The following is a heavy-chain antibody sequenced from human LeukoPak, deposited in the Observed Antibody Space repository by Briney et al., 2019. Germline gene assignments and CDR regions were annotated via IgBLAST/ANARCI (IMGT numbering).Heavy chain of an antibody. Sequence: AGGSLRLSCAASGFTFSSYAMSWVRQAPGKGLEWVSAISGSGGSTYYADSVKGRVTISRDNSKNTLYLQMNSLRAEDTAVYYCAKDHSGSYSPDACDIWGEGTMVTVSS. D-gene: IGHD1-26*01. CDR1: GFTFSSYA. V-gene: IGHV3-23*01. CDR2: ISGSGGST. CDR3: AKDHSGSYSPDACDI. J-gene: IGHJ3*02.